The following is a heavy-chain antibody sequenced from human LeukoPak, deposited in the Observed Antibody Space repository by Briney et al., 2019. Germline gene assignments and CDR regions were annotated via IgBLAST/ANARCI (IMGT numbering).Heavy chain of an antibody. J-gene: IGHJ3*01. V-gene: IGHV6-1*01. D-gene: IGHD5-24*01. CDR1: GDSVASNSTA. CDR3: ARGGQGDGYSADEAFDF. Sequence: SQTLSLTCVISGDSVASNSTACNWIRQSPSRGLEWLGRTYYRSKWYNDYALSMKSRITINPDTSKNQFSLQLDSVTPEDTAVYYCARGGQGDGYSADEAFDFWGQGTMVTVS. CDR2: TYYRSKWYN.